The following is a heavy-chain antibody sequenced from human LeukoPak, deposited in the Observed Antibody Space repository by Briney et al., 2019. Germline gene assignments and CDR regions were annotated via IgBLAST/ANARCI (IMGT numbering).Heavy chain of an antibody. CDR2: ISGSGAST. D-gene: IGHD2-15*01. CDR3: AKNRGGSSTGGDY. Sequence: GGSLRLSCAASGFTFSSHAMSWVRQAPGKGLEWVSTISGSGASTYYADSVKGRFTISRDNSKNTLYLQMNSLRAEDTAVYYCAKNRGGSSTGGDYWGQGTLVTVSS. CDR1: GFTFSSHA. V-gene: IGHV3-23*01. J-gene: IGHJ4*02.